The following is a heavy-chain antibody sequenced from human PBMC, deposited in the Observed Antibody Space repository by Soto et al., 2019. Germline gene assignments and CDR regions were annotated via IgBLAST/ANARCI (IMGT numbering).Heavy chain of an antibody. CDR1: GASISSFY. D-gene: IGHD6-19*01. V-gene: IGHV4-59*01. Sequence: QVQLQESGPGLVKPSETLSLTCTVSGASISSFYWTWIRQPPGKGLEWIGHIYKSGHINNNPSLRSRVTTPTDTSKNQFSRKLTSVTAADTAVYYCARAPLYSSGRSLSGFDIWGQGTMVTVSS. J-gene: IGHJ3*02. CDR2: IYKSGHI. CDR3: ARAPLYSSGRSLSGFDI.